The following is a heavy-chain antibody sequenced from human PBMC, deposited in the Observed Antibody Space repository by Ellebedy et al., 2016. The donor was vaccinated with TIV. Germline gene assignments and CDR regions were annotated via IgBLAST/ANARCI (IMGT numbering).Heavy chain of an antibody. CDR1: GFTFSSYA. Sequence: GGSLRLSXAASGFTFSSYAMNWVRQAPGKGLEWVSSVSNSGASTYYADSVKGRFTISRDNSKNTLYLQMNSLRAEDTAVYYCARDYSSAEHGAFDVWGQGTVVTVSS. CDR2: VSNSGAST. D-gene: IGHD3-22*01. J-gene: IGHJ3*01. CDR3: ARDYSSAEHGAFDV. V-gene: IGHV3-23*01.